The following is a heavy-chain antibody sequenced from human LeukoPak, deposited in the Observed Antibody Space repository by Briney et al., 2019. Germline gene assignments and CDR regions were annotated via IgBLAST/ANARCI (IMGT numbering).Heavy chain of an antibody. D-gene: IGHD2-2*01. Sequence: GGSLRLSCAASGFTFSSYGMHWVRQAPGKGLEWVAFIRYDGSNKYYADSVKGRFTISRDNSKNTLYLQMNSLRAEDTAVYYCAKDRWCSSTCCPSGYWGQGTLVTVSS. V-gene: IGHV3-30*02. CDR3: AKDRWCSSTCCPSGY. J-gene: IGHJ4*02. CDR1: GFTFSSYG. CDR2: IRYDGSNK.